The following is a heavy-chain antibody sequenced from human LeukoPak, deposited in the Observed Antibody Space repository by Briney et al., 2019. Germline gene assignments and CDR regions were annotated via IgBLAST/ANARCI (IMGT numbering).Heavy chain of an antibody. CDR1: GFTFSSHA. CDR2: VSTSGATT. D-gene: IGHD6-13*01. CDR3: AKDAGEGSGWYYFDY. V-gene: IGHV3-23*01. Sequence: GGSLRLSCAASGFTFSSHAMNWVRQAPGKGLKWVSTVSTSGATTYYADSVRGRFTISRDNFKNTVYLQMNSLRAEDTAVYYCAKDAGEGSGWYYFDYWGQGTLVTVSS. J-gene: IGHJ4*02.